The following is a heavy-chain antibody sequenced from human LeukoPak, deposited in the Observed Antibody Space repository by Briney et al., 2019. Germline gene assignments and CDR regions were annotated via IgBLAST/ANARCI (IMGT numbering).Heavy chain of an antibody. V-gene: IGHV4-38-2*02. CDR2: IYHSGST. J-gene: IGHJ4*02. Sequence: SETLSLTCTVSGYSISSGYCWGWIRQPPGKGLEWIGSIYHSGSTYYNPSLKSRVTISVDTSKNQFSLKLSSVTAADTAVYYCARDSSCWPYFDYWGQGTLVTVSS. CDR3: ARDSSCWPYFDY. D-gene: IGHD6-19*01. CDR1: GYSISSGYC.